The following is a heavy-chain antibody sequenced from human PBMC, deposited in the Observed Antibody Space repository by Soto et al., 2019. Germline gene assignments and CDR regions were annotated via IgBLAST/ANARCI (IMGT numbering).Heavy chain of an antibody. CDR1: GGSISSYY. Sequence: KASETLSLTCTVSGGSISSYYWSWIRQPPGKGLEWIGYIYYSGSTNYNPSLKSRVTISVDTSKNQFSLKLSSVTAADTAVYYCARDHKVTRGYNWFDPWGQGTLVTVS. D-gene: IGHD4-4*01. J-gene: IGHJ5*02. V-gene: IGHV4-59*01. CDR2: IYYSGST. CDR3: ARDHKVTRGYNWFDP.